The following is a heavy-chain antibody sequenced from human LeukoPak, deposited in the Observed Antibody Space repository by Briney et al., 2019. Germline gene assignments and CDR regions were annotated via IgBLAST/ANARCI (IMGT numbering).Heavy chain of an antibody. V-gene: IGHV4-59*01. J-gene: IGHJ4*02. CDR1: TGSSSSYY. Sequence: NPSETLSLTCTVSTGSSSSYYWSLIRQPPGKALEWIGYIYYSGSTNYNPSLKSRVTISVHTSKNQFSLRLSSVTAAVTAVYYCARGGSSQPVVDYWGQGNLVTGSS. CDR2: IYYSGST. D-gene: IGHD1-26*01. CDR3: ARGGSSQPVVDY.